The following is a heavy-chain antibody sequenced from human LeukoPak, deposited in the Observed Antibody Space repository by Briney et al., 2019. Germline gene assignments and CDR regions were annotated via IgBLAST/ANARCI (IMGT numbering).Heavy chain of an antibody. CDR3: ARSISAMIRGAPYY. D-gene: IGHD3-10*01. CDR1: GDSNSSSNW. Sequence: PSGTLSLTCVVSGDSNSSSNWWSWVRPPPGKGLEWIGDIYHSGSTNYNPSLNSRVTISVDKYKNHFSLQLTSVTATDTAIYYCARSISAMIRGAPYYWGRGALVTVSS. CDR2: IYHSGST. J-gene: IGHJ4*02. V-gene: IGHV4-4*02.